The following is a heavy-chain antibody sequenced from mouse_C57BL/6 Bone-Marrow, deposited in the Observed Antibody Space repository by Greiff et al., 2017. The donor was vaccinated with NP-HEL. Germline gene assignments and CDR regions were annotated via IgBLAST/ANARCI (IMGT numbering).Heavy chain of an antibody. CDR1: GFNIKDDY. J-gene: IGHJ2*01. CDR3: TTVVYYSNYEEFDY. CDR2: IDPENGDT. V-gene: IGHV14-4*01. Sequence: EVQLQQSGAELVRPGASVKLSCTASGFNIKDDYMHWVKQRPEQGLEWIGWIDPENGDTEYASKFQGKATITADTSSNTAYLQLSSLTSEDTAVYYCTTVVYYSNYEEFDYWGKGTTLTVSS. D-gene: IGHD2-5*01.